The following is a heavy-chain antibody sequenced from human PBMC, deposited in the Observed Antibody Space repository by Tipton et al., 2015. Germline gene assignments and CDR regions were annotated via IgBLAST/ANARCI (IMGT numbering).Heavy chain of an antibody. CDR2: ISWNSGDI. CDR1: GFSFDDYA. D-gene: IGHD3-22*01. CDR3: AKDIHFRTLVVIEAFFDY. Sequence: SLRLSCAASGFSFDDYAMHWVRQPPGKGLEWVSGISWNSGDIEYADSVKGRFTISRDNARNSLYLQMNSLRAEDTALYYCAKDIHFRTLVVIEAFFDYWGQGSLVTVSS. V-gene: IGHV3-9*01. J-gene: IGHJ4*02.